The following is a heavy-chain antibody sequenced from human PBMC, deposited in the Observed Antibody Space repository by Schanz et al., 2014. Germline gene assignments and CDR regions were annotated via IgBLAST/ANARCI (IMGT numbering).Heavy chain of an antibody. J-gene: IGHJ4*02. CDR1: GYTFTGYY. CDR2: INPNNGGT. Sequence: QVQLVQSGAEVKKPGASVKVSCKASGYTFTGYYIHWLRQAPGQGLEWMGRINPNNGGTDYAQKFQGRVTMTRDTSISTAYMELSRPTSDDTAVYYCARDGGGDWGQGTLLIVSS. V-gene: IGHV1-2*06. CDR3: ARDGGGD.